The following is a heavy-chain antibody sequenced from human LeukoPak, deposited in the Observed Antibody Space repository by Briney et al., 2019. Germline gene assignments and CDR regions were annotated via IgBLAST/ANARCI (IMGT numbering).Heavy chain of an antibody. D-gene: IGHD2-21*02. CDR1: GGSMTRGGYY. CDR2: VYYSGTT. Sequence: TLSLTCTVSGGSMTRGGYYWSWIRQLPGKGLEWIGFVYYSGTTHYNPSLKSRLSISVDTSKNQFSLKLNSVTAADTAVYFCARTKGDFPPFLWGQGTLVTVSS. CDR3: ARTKGDFPPFL. J-gene: IGHJ4*02. V-gene: IGHV4-31*03.